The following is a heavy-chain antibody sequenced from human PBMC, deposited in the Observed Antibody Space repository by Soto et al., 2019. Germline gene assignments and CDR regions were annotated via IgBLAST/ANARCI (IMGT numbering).Heavy chain of an antibody. D-gene: IGHD2-8*01. CDR2: IIPIFGTA. CDR3: ARAGVGGDYNYGMDV. V-gene: IGHV1-69*13. Sequence: SVKVSCKASGGTFSSYAISWVRQSAGQGLEWMGGIIPIFGTANYAQKFQGRVTITADECTSTAYMELSSLRSEDTAVYYCARAGVGGDYNYGMDVWGQGTTVTVSS. J-gene: IGHJ6*02. CDR1: GGTFSSYA.